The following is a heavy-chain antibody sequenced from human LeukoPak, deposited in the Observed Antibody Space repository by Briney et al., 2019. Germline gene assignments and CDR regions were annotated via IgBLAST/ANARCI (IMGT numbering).Heavy chain of an antibody. J-gene: IGHJ4*02. CDR2: INHSGST. V-gene: IGHV4-34*01. Sequence: PSETLSLTCTVSGGSISSYYWSWIRQPPGKGLEWIGEINHSGSTNYNPSLKSRVTISVDTSKNQFSLKLSTVTAADTAVYYCAKDFLSGSLDYWGQGTLVTVSS. CDR3: AKDFLSGSLDY. CDR1: GGSISSYY. D-gene: IGHD3-10*01.